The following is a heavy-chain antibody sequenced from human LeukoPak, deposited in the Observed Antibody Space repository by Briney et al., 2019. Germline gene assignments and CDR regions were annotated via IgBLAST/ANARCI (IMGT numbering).Heavy chain of an antibody. CDR2: ISAYDGNT. CDR3: ARDLTMVRGVSPTYYYYGMDV. D-gene: IGHD3-10*01. V-gene: IGHV1-18*01. J-gene: IGHJ6*02. Sequence: ASVKVSCMASGYTFTSYGISWVRQAPGQGLEWMGWISAYDGNTNYAQRLQGRVTMTTDTSTSTAYMELRSLRSDDTAVYYCARDLTMVRGVSPTYYYYGMDVWGQGTTVTVSS. CDR1: GYTFTSYG.